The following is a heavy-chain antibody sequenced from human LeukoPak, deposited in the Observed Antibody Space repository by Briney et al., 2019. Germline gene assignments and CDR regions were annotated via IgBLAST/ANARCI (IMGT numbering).Heavy chain of an antibody. D-gene: IGHD3-22*01. V-gene: IGHV3-11*06. CDR3: AINGNYHDSSGYYYEPDY. J-gene: IGHJ4*02. CDR2: IXSSSSYT. Sequence: GGSLRLSCEASGFTFSDYYMSWIRQAPGEGLEWIXYIXSSSSYTNYADSVKGRFTISRDNAKNSLYLQMNSLRVEDTAVYYCAINGNYHDSSGYYYEPDYWGQGTLVTVSS. CDR1: GFTFSDYY.